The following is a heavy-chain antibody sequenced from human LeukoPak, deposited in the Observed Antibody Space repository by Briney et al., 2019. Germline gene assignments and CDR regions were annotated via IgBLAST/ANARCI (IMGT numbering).Heavy chain of an antibody. D-gene: IGHD6-19*01. Sequence: SETLSLTCTVSVGSISSYYWSWIRQPPGKGLEGIGYIYYSGSTNYNPSLKSRVTISVDTSKNQFSLKLSSVTAADTAVYYCARDGYSSGWNLEYFQHWGQGTLVTVSS. CDR2: IYYSGST. CDR3: ARDGYSSGWNLEYFQH. V-gene: IGHV4-59*01. J-gene: IGHJ1*01. CDR1: VGSISSYY.